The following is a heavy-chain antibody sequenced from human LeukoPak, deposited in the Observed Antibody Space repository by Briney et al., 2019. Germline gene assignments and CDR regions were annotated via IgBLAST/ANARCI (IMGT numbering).Heavy chain of an antibody. D-gene: IGHD4-23*01. Sequence: GRSLRLSCAASGFTFSTYGMHWVRQAPGKGLEWVAVISYDGRNKYYAESVKGRFTISRDNSKNTLYLQMNSLRAEDTAVHYCAKDIYGGHGIWGQGTMVTVSS. V-gene: IGHV3-30*18. CDR2: ISYDGRNK. CDR1: GFTFSTYG. J-gene: IGHJ3*02. CDR3: AKDIYGGHGI.